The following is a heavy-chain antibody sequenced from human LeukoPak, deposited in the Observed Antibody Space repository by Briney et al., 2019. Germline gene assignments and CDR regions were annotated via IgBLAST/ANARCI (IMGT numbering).Heavy chain of an antibody. V-gene: IGHV1-69*05. J-gene: IGHJ3*02. CDR1: GGTFSSYA. CDR3: AREWELRPQGAFDI. Sequence: ASVKVSCKASGGTFSSYAISWVRQAPGQGLEWMGRIIPIFGTANYAQKFQGRVTITTDESTSTAYMELSSLRSEDTAVYYCAREWELRPQGAFDIWGQGTMVTVSS. D-gene: IGHD1-26*01. CDR2: IIPIFGTA.